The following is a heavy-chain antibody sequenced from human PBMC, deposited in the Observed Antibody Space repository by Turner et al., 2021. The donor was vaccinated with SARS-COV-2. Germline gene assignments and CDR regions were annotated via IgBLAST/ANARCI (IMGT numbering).Heavy chain of an antibody. V-gene: IGHV1-69*04. CDR1: GGTFSSYS. CDR2: NIPSLGIA. CDR3: ARGWDYSSTSCYHLFYYYGMDV. J-gene: IGHJ6*02. Sequence: HVQLVHSGAEVQKPASSVKVPCKASGGTFSSYSSSCVRQSPGQGLEWMGRNIPSLGIANYAQKIQGRVTINAEKSASTAYMELSSLRTENTAVYYCARGWDYSSTSCYHLFYYYGMDVWGQGTTVTVSS. D-gene: IGHD2-2*01.